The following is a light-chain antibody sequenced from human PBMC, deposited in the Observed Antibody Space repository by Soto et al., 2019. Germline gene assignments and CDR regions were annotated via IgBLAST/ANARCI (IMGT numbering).Light chain of an antibody. CDR2: GAS. V-gene: IGKV3-11*01. CDR1: QSVSNNY. CDR3: QQRSNWPIT. Sequence: EIVFSQSSGTLSLSKGERASLSCRASQSVSNNYLAWYQQKPGQAPRLLIYGASNRATGIPARFSGSGSGTDFTLTISSLEPEDFAVYYCQQRSNWPITFGQGTRLEI. J-gene: IGKJ5*01.